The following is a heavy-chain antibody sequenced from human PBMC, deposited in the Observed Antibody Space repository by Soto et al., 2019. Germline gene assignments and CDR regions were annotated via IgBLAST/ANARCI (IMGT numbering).Heavy chain of an antibody. Sequence: GGSLRLSCAASGFTFSSYAMHWVRQAPGKGLEWVAVISYDGSNKYYADSVKGRFTISRDNSKNTLYLQMNSLRAEDTAVYYCASEILGYREGPVTAFDYWGQGTLVTVSS. J-gene: IGHJ4*02. V-gene: IGHV3-30-3*01. CDR2: ISYDGSNK. D-gene: IGHD3-16*01. CDR1: GFTFSSYA. CDR3: ASEILGYREGPVTAFDY.